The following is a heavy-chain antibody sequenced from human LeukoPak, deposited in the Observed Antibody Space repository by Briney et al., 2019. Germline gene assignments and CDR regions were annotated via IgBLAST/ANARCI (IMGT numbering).Heavy chain of an antibody. CDR2: IIPILGIA. Sequence: GASVKVSCKASGGTVSNYGISWVRQAPGQGLEWMGRIIPILGIANYAQKFQGRVTITADKSTSTAYMELSSLRSEDTAVYYCASPPADDYDSRDYFDYWGQGTLVTVSS. CDR3: ASPPADDYDSRDYFDY. J-gene: IGHJ4*02. D-gene: IGHD3-22*01. V-gene: IGHV1-69*04. CDR1: GGTVSNYG.